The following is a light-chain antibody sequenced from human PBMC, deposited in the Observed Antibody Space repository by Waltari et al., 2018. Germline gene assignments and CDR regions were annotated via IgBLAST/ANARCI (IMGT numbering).Light chain of an antibody. CDR2: GAS. V-gene: IGKV3-15*01. J-gene: IGKJ1*01. Sequence: EIVMTQSPATLSVSTGARATLPCRASQSVSSNLAWYQQKPGQAPRLLIYGASTRATGIPARFSGSGSGTAFTLTISSLQSEDFAVYYCQQYNNWPPWTFGQGTKVEIK. CDR3: QQYNNWPPWT. CDR1: QSVSSN.